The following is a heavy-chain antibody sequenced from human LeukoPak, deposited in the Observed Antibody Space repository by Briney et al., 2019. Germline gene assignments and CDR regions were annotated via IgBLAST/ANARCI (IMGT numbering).Heavy chain of an antibody. J-gene: IGHJ3*02. V-gene: IGHV1-2*02. CDR3: AREGSSGARNAFDI. D-gene: IGHD6-19*01. Sequence: APVKVSCKASGYTFTGYYMHWVRQAPGQGLEWMGWINPNSGVTKYAQKFQGRVTMTRDTSISTAYMELSRLRSDDTAVYYCAREGSSGARNAFDIWGQGTMATASS. CDR1: GYTFTGYY. CDR2: INPNSGVT.